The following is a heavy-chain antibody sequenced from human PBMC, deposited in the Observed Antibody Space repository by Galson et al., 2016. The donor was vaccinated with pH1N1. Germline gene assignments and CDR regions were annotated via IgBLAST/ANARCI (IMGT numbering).Heavy chain of an antibody. J-gene: IGHJ5*02. CDR2: VYLSGTT. Sequence: ETLSLTCSVSGGSIRGGGYFWGWIRQPPGKGLEWIGNVYLSGTTYYNPSLKSRVSLYIDTSQNQLSLSMTSVTVADTAVYYCATQQSRENNWFDPCGQGTLVTVSS. CDR1: GGSIRGGGYF. D-gene: IGHD4-11*01. V-gene: IGHV4-39*01. CDR3: ATQQSRENNWFDP.